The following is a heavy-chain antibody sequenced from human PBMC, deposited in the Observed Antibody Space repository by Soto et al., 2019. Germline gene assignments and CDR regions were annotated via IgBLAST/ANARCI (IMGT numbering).Heavy chain of an antibody. J-gene: IGHJ6*02. CDR2: INAGNGNT. D-gene: IGHD2-15*01. CDR3: ARELLTGQSYYYGLDV. Sequence: ASVKVSCKASGYTFTSYAMHWVRQAPGQRLEWMGWINAGNGNTKYSQKFQGRVTITRDTSASTAYMELSSLRSEETAVYYCARELLTGQSYYYGLDVWGQGTTVTVSS. CDR1: GYTFTSYA. V-gene: IGHV1-3*01.